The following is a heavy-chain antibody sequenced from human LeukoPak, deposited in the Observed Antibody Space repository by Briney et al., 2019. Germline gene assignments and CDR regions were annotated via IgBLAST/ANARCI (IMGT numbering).Heavy chain of an antibody. CDR1: GFTFSSCA. J-gene: IGHJ6*03. V-gene: IGHV3-64*01. CDR2: ISSNGAST. D-gene: IGHD3-22*01. Sequence: GGPLRLSCAASGFTFSSCAMHWVRQAPGKGLQSVSPISSNGASTYYENYVKGRFTISRDNSKSTLYLRMGSMRAEDMAVYYCAKSAEVDSGGYVYYYYYYMDVWGKGTTVTVSS. CDR3: AKSAEVDSGGYVYYYYYYMDV.